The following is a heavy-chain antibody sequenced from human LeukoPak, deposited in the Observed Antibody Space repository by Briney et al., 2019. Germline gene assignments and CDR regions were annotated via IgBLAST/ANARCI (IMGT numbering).Heavy chain of an antibody. J-gene: IGHJ5*02. Sequence: GESLQISCEGSGYNFDSYWIAWVRQKAGEGLEWMGIIYPGDSDTRYNPAFQGQVIMSADKSLNTAYLQWSSLKSSDTGIYYCARRMDYFDTRSGSHLTGLDPWGQGTLVTVSS. CDR3: ARRMDYFDTRSGSHLTGLDP. D-gene: IGHD3-22*01. CDR2: IYPGDSDT. CDR1: GYNFDSYW. V-gene: IGHV5-51*01.